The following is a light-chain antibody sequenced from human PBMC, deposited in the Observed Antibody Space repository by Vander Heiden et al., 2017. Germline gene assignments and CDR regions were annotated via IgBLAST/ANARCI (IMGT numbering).Light chain of an antibody. Sequence: SYDLTQPPPVSVSPGQTARITCSGDALPKKFAYWYQQKSGQAPVVVIYEDSKRPSGIPEKFSGSSSGTMATLTISGAQVEDEADYYCYSTYSSGNHRVFGGGTKLTVL. CDR3: YSTYSSGNHRV. CDR2: EDS. CDR1: ALPKKF. V-gene: IGLV3-10*01. J-gene: IGLJ3*02.